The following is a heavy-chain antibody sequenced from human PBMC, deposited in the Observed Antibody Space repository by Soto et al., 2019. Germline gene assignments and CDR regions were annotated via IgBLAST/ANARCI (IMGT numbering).Heavy chain of an antibody. CDR1: GFTFSSYW. CDR3: ARAGTGWYWFDP. D-gene: IGHD6-19*01. Sequence: GGSLRLSCAASGFTFSSYWMHWVRQVPGKGLVWVSRINYDGSTTTYADSVKGRFTISRDNARNTLYLQLNSLRVEDTAVYYCARAGTGWYWFDPWGQGTLDTVS. CDR2: INYDGSTT. V-gene: IGHV3-74*01. J-gene: IGHJ5*02.